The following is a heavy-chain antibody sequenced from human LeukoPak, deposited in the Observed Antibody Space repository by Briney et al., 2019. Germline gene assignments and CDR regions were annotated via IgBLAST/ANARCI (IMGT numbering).Heavy chain of an antibody. J-gene: IGHJ4*02. D-gene: IGHD4-17*01. CDR1: GYTFINYR. Sequence: GASVKVSCKASGYTFINYRISWVRQAPGQGLEWMGWISAYNGDTNYAQKLQGRLTMTTDTSTSTAYMELRSLRSDDTAVYYCARVGPKFSGDYPLYFDYWGQGTLVPLSS. CDR2: ISAYNGDT. V-gene: IGHV1-18*01. CDR3: ARVGPKFSGDYPLYFDY.